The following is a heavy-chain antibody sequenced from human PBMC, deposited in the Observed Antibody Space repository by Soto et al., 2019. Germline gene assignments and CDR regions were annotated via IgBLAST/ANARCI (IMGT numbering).Heavy chain of an antibody. CDR2: ISSSGSTI. CDR3: ARGILTYDIVVVPAAILGVYDAFDI. CDR1: GFTFSDYY. V-gene: IGHV3-11*01. D-gene: IGHD2-2*01. Sequence: GGSLRLSCAASGFTFSDYYMSWIRQAPGKGLEWVSYISSSGSTIYYADSVKGRFTISRDNAKNSLYLQMNSLRAEDTAVYYCARGILTYDIVVVPAAILGVYDAFDIWGQGTMVTVSS. J-gene: IGHJ3*02.